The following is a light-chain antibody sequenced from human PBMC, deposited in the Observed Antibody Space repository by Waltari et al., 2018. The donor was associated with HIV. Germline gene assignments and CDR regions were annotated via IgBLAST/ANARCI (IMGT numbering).Light chain of an antibody. CDR2: GAY. J-gene: IGKJ4*01. V-gene: IGKV3-20*01. CDR1: QSVSSSY. Sequence: PGERATLSCWASQSVSSSYLAWYQQRPGQAPRLLIYGAYNRATGVPDRISGSGSGTQFTLTISRMQPEDFALYYCQQYGTSPITFGGWTRVEIK. CDR3: QQYGTSPIT.